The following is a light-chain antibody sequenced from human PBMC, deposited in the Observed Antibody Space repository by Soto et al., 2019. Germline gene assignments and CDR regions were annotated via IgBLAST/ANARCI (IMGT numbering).Light chain of an antibody. CDR3: QQRSNWPLT. CDR1: QSISSI. Sequence: IVLKNPPATLSFPQGKRPTLXARASQSISSILAWYQQKPGQAPRLLIYDASNRATGIPARLSGSGSGTDFTLTISSLEPEDFAVYYCQQRSNWPLTFGGGTKVDIK. CDR2: DAS. J-gene: IGKJ4*01. V-gene: IGKV3-11*01.